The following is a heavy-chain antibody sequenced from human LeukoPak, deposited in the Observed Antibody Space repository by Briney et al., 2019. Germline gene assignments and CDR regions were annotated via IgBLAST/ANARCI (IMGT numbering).Heavy chain of an antibody. CDR2: IYHSGRT. V-gene: IGHV4-38-2*02. Sequence: PSETLSLTCTVSGYSISSGYYWGWIRQPPGKGLEWIGSIYHSGRTFYNPSLKSRVTISVDTSKNQFSLKLSSVTAADTAVYYCARGRYCSGGSCYRPFDYWGQGTLVTVSS. D-gene: IGHD2-15*01. J-gene: IGHJ4*02. CDR1: GYSISSGYY. CDR3: ARGRYCSGGSCYRPFDY.